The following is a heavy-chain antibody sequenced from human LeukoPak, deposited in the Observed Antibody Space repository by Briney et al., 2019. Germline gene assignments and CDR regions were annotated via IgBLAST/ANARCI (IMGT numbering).Heavy chain of an antibody. CDR1: SGSINTSNYY. CDR2: IFYRGGT. J-gene: IGHJ4*02. D-gene: IGHD2-2*01. Sequence: SETLSLTCTVSSGSINTSNYYWGWIRQPPGKGLEWIGNIFYRGGTYYNPSLKSRVTISVDTSKNQFSLRLSSVTAADTAVYYCARSSRSWSTFDNWGQGTLVTVSS. V-gene: IGHV4-39*07. CDR3: ARSSRSWSTFDN.